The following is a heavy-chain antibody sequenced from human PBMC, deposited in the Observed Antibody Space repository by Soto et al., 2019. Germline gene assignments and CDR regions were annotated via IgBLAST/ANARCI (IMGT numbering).Heavy chain of an antibody. CDR2: SNHRGST. J-gene: IGHJ4*02. CDR1: GGSFSGYY. CDR3: ARALGYTYGHLPIDF. V-gene: IGHV4-34*01. Sequence: QVQLQQWGAGLLKPSETLSLTCAVYGGSFSGYYWSWIRHPPGKGLEWIGESNHRGSTNYNPSLNSRVTISVDTSKNQFPLKLNSVTAADTAVYYCARALGYTYGHLPIDFWGQGTLLTVSS. D-gene: IGHD5-18*01.